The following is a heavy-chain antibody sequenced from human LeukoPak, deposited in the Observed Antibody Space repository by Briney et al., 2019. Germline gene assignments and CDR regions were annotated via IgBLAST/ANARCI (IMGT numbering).Heavy chain of an antibody. D-gene: IGHD2-21*01. CDR1: GGSFSGYY. CDR3: ARGRPYSDY. V-gene: IGHV4-34*01. Sequence: PSETLSLTCAVYGGSFSGYYWSWIRQPPGKGLEWIGEINHSGSTNYNPSLKSRVTISVDTSKNQFSLKLSSVTAADTAVYYCARGRPYSDYWGHGSLVTVSS. CDR2: INHSGST. J-gene: IGHJ4*01.